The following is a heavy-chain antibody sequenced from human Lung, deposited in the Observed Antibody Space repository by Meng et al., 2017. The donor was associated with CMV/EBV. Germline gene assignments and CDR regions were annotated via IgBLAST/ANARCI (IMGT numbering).Heavy chain of an antibody. J-gene: IGHJ4*02. Sequence: ASXXVSXKASGYTFTSYYMHWVRQAPGQGLEWMGIINPSGGSTSYAQKFQGRVTMIRDTSTSTVYMELSSLRYKDTAVYYCARGGGGYNYGYRGDYWGQGTLVTVSS. CDR1: GYTFTSYY. D-gene: IGHD5-18*01. CDR2: INPSGGST. CDR3: ARGGGGYNYGYRGDY. V-gene: IGHV1-46*01.